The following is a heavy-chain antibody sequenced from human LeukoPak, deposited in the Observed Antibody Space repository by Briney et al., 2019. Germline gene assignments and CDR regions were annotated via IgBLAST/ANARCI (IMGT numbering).Heavy chain of an antibody. CDR3: XXADFWSGTAFDY. J-gene: IGHJ4*02. D-gene: IGHD3-3*01. V-gene: IGHV3-21*01. Sequence: PGRSLRLSCAASGFTFSSYSMNWVRQAPGKGLEWVSSISSSSSYIYYADSVKGRFTISRDNAKNSLYLQMNSLRAEDTAVYYXXXADFWSGTAFDYWGQGTLVTVSS. CDR1: GFTFSSYS. CDR2: ISSSSSYI.